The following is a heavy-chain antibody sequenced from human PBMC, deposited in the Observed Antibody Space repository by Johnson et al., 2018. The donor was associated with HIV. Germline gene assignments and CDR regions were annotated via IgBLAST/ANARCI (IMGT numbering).Heavy chain of an antibody. V-gene: IGHV3-53*03. CDR2: IYSGGST. Sequence: MLLVESGGGLVHPGGSLRLSCTASGFTVSTNYISWVRQAPGKGLEWVSVIYSGGSTYYADSVKGRFTISRDNSKNTLYLQMNNLRAEDTAVYYCAKGDTSGYYVAFDIWRQGTMVTISS. CDR1: GFTVSTNY. D-gene: IGHD3-22*01. CDR3: AKGDTSGYYVAFDI. J-gene: IGHJ3*02.